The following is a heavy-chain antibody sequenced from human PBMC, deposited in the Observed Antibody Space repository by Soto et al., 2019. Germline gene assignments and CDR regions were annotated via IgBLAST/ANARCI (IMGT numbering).Heavy chain of an antibody. CDR1: GFTFNNYA. V-gene: IGHV3-23*01. J-gene: IGHJ4*02. Sequence: EVQLLKSGGGLVHPGGSLRLSCAASGFTFNNYAMTWVRQAPGKGLEWVSAISGGGDTTSYADSVKGRFTVSRDGSKNTLYLQMSSLRAEDTALYYCAKGRGGSGSLTPRDDFCVQGTLVTVSS. D-gene: IGHD3-10*01. CDR3: AKGRGGSGSLTPRDDF. CDR2: ISGGGDTT.